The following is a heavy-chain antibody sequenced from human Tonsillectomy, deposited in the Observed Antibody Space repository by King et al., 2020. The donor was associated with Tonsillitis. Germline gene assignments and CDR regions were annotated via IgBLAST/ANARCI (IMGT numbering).Heavy chain of an antibody. CDR3: ALEVGYCRGGSCYFNYYYYGMDV. D-gene: IGHD2-15*01. V-gene: IGHV2-26*01. J-gene: IGHJ6*02. Sequence: TLKESGPVLVKPTETLTLTCTVSGFSLSNARMGVSWIRQPPGKALEWLAHIFSNDEKSYSTSLKSRLTISKDTSKSQVVLTMTNMDPVDTATYYCALEVGYCRGGSCYFNYYYYGMDVWGQGTTVTVSS. CDR2: IFSNDEK. CDR1: GFSLSNARMG.